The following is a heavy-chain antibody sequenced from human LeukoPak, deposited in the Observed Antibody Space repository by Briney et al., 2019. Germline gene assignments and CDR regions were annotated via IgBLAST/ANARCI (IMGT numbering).Heavy chain of an antibody. J-gene: IGHJ5*02. D-gene: IGHD6-19*01. CDR2: IYYSGST. CDR3: AREGAGYSSEWARFDP. CDR1: GGSISSSSYY. Sequence: SETLSLTCTVSGGSISSSSYYWGWIRQPPGTGLEWIGSIYYSGSTYYNPSLKSRVTISVDTSKNQFSLKLSSVTAADTAVYYCAREGAGYSSEWARFDPWGQGTLVTVSS. V-gene: IGHV4-39*02.